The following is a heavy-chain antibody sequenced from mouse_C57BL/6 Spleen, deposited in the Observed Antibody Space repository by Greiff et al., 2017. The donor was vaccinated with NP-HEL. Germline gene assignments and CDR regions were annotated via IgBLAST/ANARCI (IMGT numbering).Heavy chain of an antibody. CDR1: GYTFTDYE. CDR3: TRGMDY. Sequence: QVQLQQSGAELVKPGASVTLSCKASGYTFTDYEMHWVKQTPVHGLEWIGAIDPETGGTAYNQKFKGKAILTADKSSSTAYMELRSLTSEDSAVYYCTRGMDYWGQGTSVTVSS. CDR2: IDPETGGT. J-gene: IGHJ4*01. V-gene: IGHV1-15*01.